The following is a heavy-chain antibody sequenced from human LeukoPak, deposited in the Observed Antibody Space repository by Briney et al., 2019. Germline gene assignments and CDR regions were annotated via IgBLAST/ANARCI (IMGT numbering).Heavy chain of an antibody. D-gene: IGHD6-19*01. Sequence: GGSLRLSCALSGFTFSDYYMSWTRHAPGKGREWLSSISSSGDNIYDADSVEGRLTISRDNAKNSLYLQINSERGEDTSMYLCARIHPSGKDGWPLFDGSGRGTLVSVSS. V-gene: IGHV3-11*04. J-gene: IGHJ4*02. CDR3: ARIHPSGKDGWPLFDG. CDR1: GFTFSDYY. CDR2: ISSSGDNI.